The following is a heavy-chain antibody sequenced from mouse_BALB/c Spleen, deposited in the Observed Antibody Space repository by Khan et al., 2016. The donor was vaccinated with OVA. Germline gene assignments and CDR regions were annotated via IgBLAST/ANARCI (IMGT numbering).Heavy chain of an antibody. D-gene: IGHD2-1*01. CDR1: GFSLTDYG. Sequence: VQLVESGPGLVAPSQSLSITCTVSGFSLTDYGVSWIRQPPGKGLEWLGVIWGGGSTYYNSALKSRLSIRKENSKSQVFLKLNSLQHDDTAIYYWANHGNCWYFDVWGAGTTVTVSS. CDR3: ANHGNCWYFDV. J-gene: IGHJ1*01. CDR2: IWGGGST. V-gene: IGHV2-6-5*01.